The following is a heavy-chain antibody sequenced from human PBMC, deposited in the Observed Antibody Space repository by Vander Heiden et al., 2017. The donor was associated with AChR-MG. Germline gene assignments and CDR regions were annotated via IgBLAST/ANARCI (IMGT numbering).Heavy chain of an antibody. CDR1: GFTFDDYA. CDR3: AKGARVTAHIHLDY. D-gene: IGHD2-2*01. CDR2: ISWNSGSI. V-gene: IGHV3-9*01. J-gene: IGHJ4*02. Sequence: EVQLVESGGGLVQPGRSLRLSCAASGFTFDDYAMHWVRQAPGKGLEWVSGISWNSGSIGYADSVKGRFTISRDNAKNSLYLQMNSLRAEDTALYYCAKGARVTAHIHLDYWGQGTLVTVSS.